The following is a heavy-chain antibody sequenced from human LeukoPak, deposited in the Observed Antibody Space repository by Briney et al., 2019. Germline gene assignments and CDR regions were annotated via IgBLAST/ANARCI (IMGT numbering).Heavy chain of an antibody. CDR1: GFTFDDYA. V-gene: IGHV3-9*01. Sequence: GGSLRLSCAASGFTFDDYAMHWVRQAPGKGLEWVSGISWNSGSIGYVDSVKGRFTISRDNAKNSVTLQMNSLRVEDTAVYYCARSRWPEDYWGQGTLVTVSS. D-gene: IGHD4-23*01. CDR3: ARSRWPEDY. CDR2: ISWNSGSI. J-gene: IGHJ4*02.